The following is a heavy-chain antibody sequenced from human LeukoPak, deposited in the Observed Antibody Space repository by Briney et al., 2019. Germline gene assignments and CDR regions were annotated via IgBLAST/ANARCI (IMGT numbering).Heavy chain of an antibody. CDR1: GYTFTSYP. V-gene: IGHV1-18*01. J-gene: IGHJ3*02. D-gene: IGHD1-1*01. Sequence: WASVKVSCKTSGYTFTSYPISWVRQAPGQGLEWMGWISAYNGNTDYAQNLQGRVTMTRDTSISTAYMELSRLRSDDTAVYYCAFNWEYDAFDIWGQGTMVTVSS. CDR2: ISAYNGNT. CDR3: AFNWEYDAFDI.